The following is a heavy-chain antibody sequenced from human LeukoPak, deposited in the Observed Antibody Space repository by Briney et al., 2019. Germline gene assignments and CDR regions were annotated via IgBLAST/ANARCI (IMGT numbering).Heavy chain of an antibody. CDR2: INHSGST. V-gene: IGHV4-34*01. Sequence: TPSETPSLTCAVYGGSFSGYYWSWIRQPPGKGLEWIGDINHSGSTNYNPSLKSRVTISIDTSKNQFSLKLSSVPAADTAVYYCARDGPSIIRGVIRGAVAYYYYYMDVWGKGTTVTISS. D-gene: IGHD3-10*01. CDR1: GGSFSGYY. CDR3: ARDGPSIIRGVIRGAVAYYYYYMDV. J-gene: IGHJ6*03.